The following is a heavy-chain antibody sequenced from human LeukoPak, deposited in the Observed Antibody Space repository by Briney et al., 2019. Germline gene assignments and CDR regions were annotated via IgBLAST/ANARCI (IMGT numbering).Heavy chain of an antibody. CDR1: GFTFSSYG. Sequence: GGSLRLSCAASGFTFSSYGMHWVRQAPGKGLEWVAVIWYDGSNKYYADSVKGRFTISRDNSKNTLYLQMNSLRAEDTAVYYCAKGGVDGYYDSSGFYDAFDIWGQGTMVTVSS. CDR2: IWYDGSNK. D-gene: IGHD3-22*01. CDR3: AKGGVDGYYDSSGFYDAFDI. J-gene: IGHJ3*02. V-gene: IGHV3-33*06.